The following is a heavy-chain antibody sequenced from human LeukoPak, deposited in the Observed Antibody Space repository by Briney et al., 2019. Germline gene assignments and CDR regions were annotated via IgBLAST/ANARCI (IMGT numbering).Heavy chain of an antibody. CDR1: GFPFSSYS. J-gene: IGHJ4*02. Sequence: GGSLRLSCAASGFPFSSYSMNWVRQAPGEGLEWVSYISSSRTTSYADSVKGRFTISRDNAKNSLYLQMNSLRAEDTAVYYCVGGDYWGQGTLVTVSS. CDR2: ISSSRTT. CDR3: VGGDY. V-gene: IGHV3-48*01.